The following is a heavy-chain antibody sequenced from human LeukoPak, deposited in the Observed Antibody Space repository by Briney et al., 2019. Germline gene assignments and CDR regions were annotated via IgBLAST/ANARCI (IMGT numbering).Heavy chain of an antibody. CDR1: AGSISSYY. Sequence: SETLSLTCTVSAGSISSYYWSWLRQPPGKGLEWSGYIYYSRTTNYNPSLKRRVIISVDTSNNPFSLKMSSVTAADTAVYYCAKGMDVWGQGTTVTVSS. CDR3: AKGMDV. CDR2: IYYSRTT. V-gene: IGHV4-59*01. J-gene: IGHJ6*02.